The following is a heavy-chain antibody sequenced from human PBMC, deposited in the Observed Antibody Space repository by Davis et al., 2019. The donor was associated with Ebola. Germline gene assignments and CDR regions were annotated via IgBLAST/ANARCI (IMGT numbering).Heavy chain of an antibody. J-gene: IGHJ6*02. D-gene: IGHD1-1*01. CDR1: GGTFSSYA. CDR3: SRGTGTTIDYYGMDV. CDR2: MDPNSGNT. Sequence: ASVKVSCKASGGTFSSYAISWVRWATGQGLEWMGWMDPNSGNTGYAQKFQGRVTITRDTSASTAYMELSSLRSEDTAVYYCSRGTGTTIDYYGMDVWGQGTTVTVSS. V-gene: IGHV1-8*03.